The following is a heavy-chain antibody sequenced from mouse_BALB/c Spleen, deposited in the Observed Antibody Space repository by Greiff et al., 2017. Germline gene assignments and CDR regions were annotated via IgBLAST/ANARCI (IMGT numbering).Heavy chain of an antibody. CDR2: IWGGGST. CDR1: GFSLSRYS. CDR3: ASSTMITTEFAY. Sequence: VQLVESGPGLVAPSQSLSITCTVSGFSLSRYSVHWVRQPPGKGLEWLGMIWGGGSTDYNSALKSRLSISKDNSKSQVFLKMNSLQTDDTAMYYCASSTMITTEFAYWGQGTLVTVSA. V-gene: IGHV2-6-4*01. D-gene: IGHD2-4*01. J-gene: IGHJ3*01.